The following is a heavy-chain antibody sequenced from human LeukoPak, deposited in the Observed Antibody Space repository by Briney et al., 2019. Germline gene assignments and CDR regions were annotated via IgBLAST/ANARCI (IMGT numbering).Heavy chain of an antibody. CDR3: ARDTYYDSSGYYCPDY. Sequence: HPGGSLRLSCAASGFTFSSYAMHWVRQAPGKGLEWVAVISYDGSNKYYADSMKGRFTISRDNSKNTLYLQMNSLRAEDTAVYYCARDTYYDSSGYYCPDYWGQGTLVTVSS. CDR1: GFTFSSYA. D-gene: IGHD3-22*01. J-gene: IGHJ4*02. CDR2: ISYDGSNK. V-gene: IGHV3-30*04.